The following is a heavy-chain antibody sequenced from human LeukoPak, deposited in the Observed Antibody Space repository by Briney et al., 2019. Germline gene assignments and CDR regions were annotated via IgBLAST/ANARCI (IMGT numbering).Heavy chain of an antibody. Sequence: SVKVSCKTSGGTFSTYAISWVRQAPGQGLEWMGGIIPIFGTGNYAQKFQGRVTITADESTSTAYMELSSLRSEDTAVYYCARGLGDSSGYYYSDYWGQGTLVTVSS. V-gene: IGHV1-69*13. J-gene: IGHJ4*02. CDR1: GGTFSTYA. D-gene: IGHD3-22*01. CDR3: ARGLGDSSGYYYSDY. CDR2: IIPIFGTG.